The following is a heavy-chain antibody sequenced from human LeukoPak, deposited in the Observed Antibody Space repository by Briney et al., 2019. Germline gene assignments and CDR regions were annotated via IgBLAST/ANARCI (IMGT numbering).Heavy chain of an antibody. V-gene: IGHV5-10-1*01. CDR2: IDPSDSYT. D-gene: IGHD6-19*01. Sequence: GESLRISCKGSGXIFTSYWISWVRQMPGKGLEWMGRIDPSDSYTNYSPSFQGHVTISTDRSISTAYLQWSSLKASDSAIYYCARRSGHHDYWGQGTLVTVSS. J-gene: IGHJ4*02. CDR1: GXIFTSYW. CDR3: ARRSGHHDY.